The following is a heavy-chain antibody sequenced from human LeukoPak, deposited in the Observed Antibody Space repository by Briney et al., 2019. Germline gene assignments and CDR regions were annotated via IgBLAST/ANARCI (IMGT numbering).Heavy chain of an antibody. CDR3: AKDYWNSKYYFDY. J-gene: IGHJ4*02. V-gene: IGHV3-30*02. D-gene: IGHD1-7*01. CDR2: IRYDEGNT. Sequence: GGSLRLSCAASGFTFSSYGMHWVRQAPGKGLEWVTFIRYDEGNTYYTDSVKGRFTISRDNSKNTLYLQMDSLRPEDTAVYYCAKDYWNSKYYFDYWGQGTLVTVSS. CDR1: GFTFSSYG.